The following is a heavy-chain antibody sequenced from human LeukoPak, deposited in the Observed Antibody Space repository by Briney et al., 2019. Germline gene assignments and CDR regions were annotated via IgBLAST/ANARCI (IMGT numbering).Heavy chain of an antibody. CDR3: AKDTFFVVVTAGAFDI. Sequence: GGSLRLSCAGSGFTFSNYAMNWVRQAPGKGLEWVSDISGSGGDTYYADSVKGRFTISRDNSKNTLYLQMNSLRAEDTAVYYCAKDTFFVVVTAGAFDIWGQGTMVTVSS. CDR2: ISGSGGDT. V-gene: IGHV3-23*01. J-gene: IGHJ3*02. D-gene: IGHD2-21*02. CDR1: GFTFSNYA.